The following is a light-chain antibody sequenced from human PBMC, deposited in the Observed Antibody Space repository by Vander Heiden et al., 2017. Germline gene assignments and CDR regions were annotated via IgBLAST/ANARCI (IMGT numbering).Light chain of an antibody. V-gene: IGLV1-36*01. CDR3: AAWDDSLNGYV. CDR2: YDD. CDR1: SSNIGNNA. Sequence: QSVLTQPPSVSAAPRQRLTISCSGSSSNIGNNAVNWYQQLPGKAPKLLIYYDDLRPAGVSDRFSGSKSGTSASLATSGLQSEEEADYYCAAWDDSLNGYVFGTGTKVTVL. J-gene: IGLJ1*01.